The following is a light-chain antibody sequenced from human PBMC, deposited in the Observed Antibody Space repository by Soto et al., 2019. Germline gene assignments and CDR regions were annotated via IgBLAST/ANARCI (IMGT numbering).Light chain of an antibody. V-gene: IGKV3-20*01. CDR3: HHYGSSLWT. Sequence: EIVLTQSPGTLSLSPGERATLSCRASQSLTNNLAWYQQKPGQAPRLLIRGVSSRATGIPERFSGSGSERDFTLTITRVEPEDFAVYYCHHYGSSLWTFGEGTKVEI. J-gene: IGKJ4*01. CDR1: QSLTNN. CDR2: GVS.